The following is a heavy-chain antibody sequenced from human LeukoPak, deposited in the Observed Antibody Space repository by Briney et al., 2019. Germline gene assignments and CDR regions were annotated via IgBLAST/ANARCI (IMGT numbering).Heavy chain of an antibody. CDR1: GYTFTGYY. D-gene: IGHD6-6*01. CDR2: INPNSGGT. Sequence: GPVKVSCKASGYTFTGYYMHWVRQAPGQGLEWMGWINPNSGGTNYAQNFQGRVTMTRDTSISTAYMELSRLRSDDTAVYYCVRDVSIAARPDYWGQGTLVTVSS. CDR3: VRDVSIAARPDY. V-gene: IGHV1-2*02. J-gene: IGHJ4*02.